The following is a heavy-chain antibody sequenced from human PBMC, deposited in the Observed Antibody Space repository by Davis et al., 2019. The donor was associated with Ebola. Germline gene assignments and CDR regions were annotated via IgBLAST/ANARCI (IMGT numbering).Heavy chain of an antibody. J-gene: IGHJ4*02. V-gene: IGHV5-51*01. CDR3: ARRGYYYDSSGYYSGAFDI. CDR2: IYPGDSDT. Sequence: GESLKISCKGSGYTFTSYWIAWVRQVPGKGLEWMGIIYPGDSDTRYSPSFQGQVTISADKSISTAYLQWSSLKASDTAMYYCARRGYYYDSSGYYSGAFDIWGQGTLVTVSS. CDR1: GYTFTSYW. D-gene: IGHD3-22*01.